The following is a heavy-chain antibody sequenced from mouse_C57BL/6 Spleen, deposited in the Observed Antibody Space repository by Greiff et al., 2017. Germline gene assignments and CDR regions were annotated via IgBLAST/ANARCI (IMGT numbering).Heavy chain of an antibody. CDR3: ARPYYGPAWFAY. CDR2: ISSGSSTI. CDR1: GFTFSDYG. J-gene: IGHJ3*01. V-gene: IGHV5-17*01. D-gene: IGHD1-1*01. Sequence: VQLKESGGGLVKPGGSLKLSCAASGFTFSDYGMHWVRQAPEKGLEWVAYISSGSSTIYYADTVKGRFTISRDNAKNTLFLQMTSLRSEDTAMYYCARPYYGPAWFAYWGQGTLVTVSA.